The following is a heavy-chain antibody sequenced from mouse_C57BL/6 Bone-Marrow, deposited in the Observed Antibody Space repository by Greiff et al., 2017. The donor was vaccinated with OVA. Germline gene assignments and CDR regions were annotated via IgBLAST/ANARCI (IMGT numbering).Heavy chain of an antibody. J-gene: IGHJ4*01. V-gene: IGHV1-26*01. CDR3: ARGQLTEGADAMDY. Sequence: EVKLMESGPELVKPGASVKISCKASGYTFTDYYMNWVKQSHGKSLEWIGDINPNNGGTSYNQKFKGKATLTVDKSSSTAYMELRSLTSEDSAVDYVARGQLTEGADAMDYWGQGTSVTVSS. CDR2: INPNNGGT. CDR1: GYTFTDYY. D-gene: IGHD3-2*02.